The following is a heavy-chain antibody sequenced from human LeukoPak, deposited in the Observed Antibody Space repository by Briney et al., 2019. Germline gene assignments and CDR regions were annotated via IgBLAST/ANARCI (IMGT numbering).Heavy chain of an antibody. CDR2: INWSGAGT. J-gene: IGHJ3*01. V-gene: IGHV3-20*04. D-gene: IGHD3/OR15-3a*01. CDR3: ARDDFPGLVAFDL. CDR1: GFTFDDYA. Sequence: GGSLRLSCAASGFTFDDYAMSWVRQAPGKGLEWVAVINWSGAGTTYAASVAGRFTISRDNAKNSVYLEMNSLRVEDTALYYCARDDFPGLVAFDLWGQGTMVTVSS.